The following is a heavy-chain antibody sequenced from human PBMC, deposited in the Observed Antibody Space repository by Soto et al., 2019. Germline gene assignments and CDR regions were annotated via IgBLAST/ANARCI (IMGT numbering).Heavy chain of an antibody. J-gene: IGHJ6*02. Sequence: QVQLQESGPGLVKPSETLSLTCTVSGGSISNYYWSWIRQPPGKGLEWIGYIYYSGSTNYNPSLKSRVTISVDTSKNQLSLKLNSVTAADTAVYYCARVNYGNYYYYYGMDVWGQGTTVTVSS. CDR2: IYYSGST. CDR3: ARVNYGNYYYYYGMDV. V-gene: IGHV4-59*01. CDR1: GGSISNYY. D-gene: IGHD4-17*01.